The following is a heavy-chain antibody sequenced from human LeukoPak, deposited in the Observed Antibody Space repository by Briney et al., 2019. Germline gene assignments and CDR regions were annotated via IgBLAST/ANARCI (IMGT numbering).Heavy chain of an antibody. Sequence: PGGSLRLSCAASGFTFSGSAMHWVRQASGKGLEWVGRIRNKANSYATAYGASVTGRFTISRDDSKNTAYLQMNSLKTEDTAVYYCARWGAEMTAIPYWGQGTLVTVSS. CDR3: ARWGAEMTAIPY. D-gene: IGHD2-21*02. J-gene: IGHJ4*02. CDR2: IRNKANSYAT. CDR1: GFTFSGSA. V-gene: IGHV3-73*01.